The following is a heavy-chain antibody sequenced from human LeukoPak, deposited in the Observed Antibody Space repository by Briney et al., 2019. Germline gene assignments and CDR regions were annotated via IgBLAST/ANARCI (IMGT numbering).Heavy chain of an antibody. J-gene: IGHJ4*02. CDR1: GFTFSSYW. D-gene: IGHD1-26*01. CDR3: ARDKIVGATIFDY. CDR2: IKQDGSEK. Sequence: GGSLRLSCAASGFTFSSYWMSWVRQAPGKGLEWVANIKQDGSEKYYVDSVKGRFTISRDNAKNSLYLQMNSLRAEDTAVYYCARDKIVGATIFDYWGQGTLVTVSS. V-gene: IGHV3-7*01.